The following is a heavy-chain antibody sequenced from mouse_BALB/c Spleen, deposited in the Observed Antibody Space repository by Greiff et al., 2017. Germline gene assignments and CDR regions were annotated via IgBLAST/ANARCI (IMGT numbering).Heavy chain of an antibody. CDR3: ARNYGNYFAWFAY. J-gene: IGHJ3*01. CDR2: INPYNDGT. D-gene: IGHD2-1*01. CDR1: GYTFTSYV. V-gene: IGHV1-14*01. Sequence: VQLKESGPELVKPGASVKMSCKASGYTFTSYVMHWVKQKPGQGLEWIGYINPYNDGTKYNEKFKGKATLTSDKSSSTAYMELSSLTSEDSAVYYCARNYGNYFAWFAYWGQGTLVTVSA.